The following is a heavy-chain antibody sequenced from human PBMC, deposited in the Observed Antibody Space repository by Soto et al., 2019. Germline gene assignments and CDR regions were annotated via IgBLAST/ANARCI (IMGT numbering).Heavy chain of an antibody. V-gene: IGHV1-8*01. CDR2: MNPRSGNT. J-gene: IGHJ5*01. CDR1: GYTFITYE. D-gene: IGHD6-13*01. CDR3: ARGDSFTSSWYWFDS. Sequence: ASVKVSCKTSGYTFITYEITWVRQAPGQGLEWMGWMNPRSGNTGYAKKFQGRVAMTRDTSINTAYMELTNLTSEDTAAYYCARGDSFTSSWYWFDSWGQGSLVTVSS.